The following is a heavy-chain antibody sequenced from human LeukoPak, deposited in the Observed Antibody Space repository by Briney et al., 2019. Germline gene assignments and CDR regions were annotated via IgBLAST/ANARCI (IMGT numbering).Heavy chain of an antibody. Sequence: GASVKVSCKASGYTFTSYDINWVRQATGQGLEWMGWMNPNSGSTGYAQKFQGRVTMTRNTSISTAYMELSSLRSEDTAVYYCARILGYCSGGSCYSDYWGQGTLVTVSS. CDR1: GYTFTSYD. D-gene: IGHD2-15*01. CDR2: MNPNSGST. CDR3: ARILGYCSGGSCYSDY. J-gene: IGHJ4*02. V-gene: IGHV1-8*01.